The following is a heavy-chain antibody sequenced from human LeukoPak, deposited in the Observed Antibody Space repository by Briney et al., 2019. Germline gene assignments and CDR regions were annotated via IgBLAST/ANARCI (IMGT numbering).Heavy chain of an antibody. Sequence: RASVLVSCKASGYTFRIHDINWVRQAAGQGLEWMGWVSPKTGRTGYAQKFQGRVYMTTNASLSTAYMELSSLRSDDTAVYFCARESERNDGWFDPWGQGTLVTVSS. CDR1: GYTFRIHD. D-gene: IGHD1-1*01. J-gene: IGHJ5*02. CDR3: ARESERNDGWFDP. V-gene: IGHV1-8*01. CDR2: VSPKTGRT.